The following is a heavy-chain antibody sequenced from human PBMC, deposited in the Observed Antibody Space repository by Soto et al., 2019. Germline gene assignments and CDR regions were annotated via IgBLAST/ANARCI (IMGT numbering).Heavy chain of an antibody. D-gene: IGHD6-13*01. CDR3: ARYTPYSSSWYGAEAYYYGMDV. CDR2: IDPSDSYT. Sequence: GESLKISCKGSGHSFTSYWISWVRQMPGKGLEWMGRIDPSDSYTNYSPSFQGHVTISADKSISTAYLQWSSLKASDTAMYYCARYTPYSSSWYGAEAYYYGMDVWGQGTTVTVSS. V-gene: IGHV5-10-1*01. J-gene: IGHJ6*02. CDR1: GHSFTSYW.